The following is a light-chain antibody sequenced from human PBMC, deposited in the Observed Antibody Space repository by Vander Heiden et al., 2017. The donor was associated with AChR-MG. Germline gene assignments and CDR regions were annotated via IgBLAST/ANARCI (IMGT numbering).Light chain of an antibody. Sequence: DIQMTQSPSSLSASVGDRVTIVCRASQDISNYVAWYQQRPGKAPKLLIHTTSRLHTGVPSRFSGGGSGADYTLTISTLQPEDFATYYCQQFYTTPQTFGQGTRVEV. J-gene: IGKJ1*01. CDR3: QQFYTTPQT. V-gene: IGKV1-NL1*01. CDR1: QDISNY. CDR2: TTS.